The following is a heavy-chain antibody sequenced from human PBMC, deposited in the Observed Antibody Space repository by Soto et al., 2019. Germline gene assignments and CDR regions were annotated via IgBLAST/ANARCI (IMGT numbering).Heavy chain of an antibody. J-gene: IGHJ6*02. CDR3: AKDLQPLTARYDYYYYGMDV. CDR1: GFTFSSYG. V-gene: IGHV3-30*18. Sequence: GGSLRLSCAASGFTFSSYGMHWVRQAPGKGLEWVAVISYDGSNKYYADSVKGRFTISRDNSKNTLYLQMNSLRAEDTAVYYCAKDLQPLTARYDYYYYGMDVWGQGTTVTVSS. CDR2: ISYDGSNK. D-gene: IGHD2-21*02.